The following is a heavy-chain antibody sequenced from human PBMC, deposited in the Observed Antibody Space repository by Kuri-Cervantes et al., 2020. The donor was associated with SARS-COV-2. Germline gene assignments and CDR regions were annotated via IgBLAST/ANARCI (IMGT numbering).Heavy chain of an antibody. CDR3: ARDYQYYYGSGSYYLVYYYYGMDV. Sequence: GGSLRLSCAASGFTFSSYWMHWVRQAPGKGLVWVSRINSDGSSTSYADSVKGRFTISRDNAKNTLYLQVNSLRAEDTAVYYCARDYQYYYGSGSYYLVYYYYGMDVWGQGTTVTVSS. CDR2: INSDGSST. D-gene: IGHD3-10*01. V-gene: IGHV3-74*01. CDR1: GFTFSSYW. J-gene: IGHJ6*02.